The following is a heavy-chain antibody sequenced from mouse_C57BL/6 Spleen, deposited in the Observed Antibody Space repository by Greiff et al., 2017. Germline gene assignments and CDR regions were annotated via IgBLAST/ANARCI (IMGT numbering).Heavy chain of an antibody. V-gene: IGHV1-52*01. D-gene: IGHD2-2*01. CDR1: GYTFTSYW. Sequence: QLQQPGAELVRPGSSVKLSCKASGYTFTSYWMHWVKQRPIQGLEWIGNIDPSDSETHYNQKFKDKATLTVDKSSSTAYMQLSSLTSEDSAVYYCARGNYGYDRFAYWGQGTLVTVSA. CDR3: ARGNYGYDRFAY. CDR2: IDPSDSET. J-gene: IGHJ3*01.